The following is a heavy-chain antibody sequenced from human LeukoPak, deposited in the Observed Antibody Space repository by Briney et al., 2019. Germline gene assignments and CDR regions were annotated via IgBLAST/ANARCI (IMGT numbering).Heavy chain of an antibody. D-gene: IGHD3-22*01. CDR3: ARAALLYYYDSSGTGNAFDI. Sequence: PSETLSLTCTVSGGSISSSSYYWGWIRQPPGKGLEWIGSIYYSGSTYYNPSLKSRVTISVDTSKNQFSLKLSSVTAADTAVYYCARAALLYYYDSSGTGNAFDIWGQGTMVTVSS. J-gene: IGHJ3*02. CDR2: IYYSGST. CDR1: GGSISSSSYY. V-gene: IGHV4-39*01.